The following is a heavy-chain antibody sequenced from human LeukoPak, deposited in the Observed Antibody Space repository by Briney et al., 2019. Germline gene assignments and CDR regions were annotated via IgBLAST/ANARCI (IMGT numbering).Heavy chain of an antibody. V-gene: IGHV3-21*01. CDR2: ISSSSSYI. J-gene: IGHJ4*02. CDR1: GFTFRSYS. D-gene: IGHD1-26*01. CDR3: ARAPLSGSWSDY. Sequence: GGSLRLSCAASGFTFRSYSMNWVRQAPRKGLEWVSPISSSSSYIYYADSVKGRFTISRDNAKNSLYLQMNSLRAEDTAVYYCARAPLSGSWSDYWGQGTLVTVSS.